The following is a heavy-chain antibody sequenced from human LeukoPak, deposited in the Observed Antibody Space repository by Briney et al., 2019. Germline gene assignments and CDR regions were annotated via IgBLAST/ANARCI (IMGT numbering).Heavy chain of an antibody. CDR3: ARDNALASGKYWFDP. D-gene: IGHD3-10*01. J-gene: IGHJ5*02. Sequence: SETLSLTCTVSGGSISSYYWTWMRQPPGKGLEWIGYIDYSGTTNYNPSLKSRVTISVDTSKNQFSLKLSSVTAADTAVYYCARDNALASGKYWFDPWGQGTLVTVSS. CDR1: GGSISSYY. CDR2: IDYSGTT. V-gene: IGHV4-59*01.